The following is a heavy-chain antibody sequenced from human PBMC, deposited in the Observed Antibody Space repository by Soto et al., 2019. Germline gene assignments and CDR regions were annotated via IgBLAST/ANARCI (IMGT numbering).Heavy chain of an antibody. J-gene: IGHJ2*01. Sequence: SETLSLTCTVSGGSISSYYWSWIRQPPGKGLEWIGYIYYSGSTNYNPSLKSRVTISVDTSKNQFSLKLSSVTAAATAVDYCARDSRVTQDVGTYFDLWGRGTLVTVSS. CDR3: ARDSRVTQDVGTYFDL. CDR2: IYYSGST. V-gene: IGHV4-59*01. CDR1: GGSISSYY. D-gene: IGHD6-13*01.